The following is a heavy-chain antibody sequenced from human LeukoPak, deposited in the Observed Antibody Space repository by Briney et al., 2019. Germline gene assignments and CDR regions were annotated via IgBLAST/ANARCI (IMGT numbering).Heavy chain of an antibody. V-gene: IGHV4-39*07. D-gene: IGHD4-23*01. J-gene: IGHJ4*02. CDR3: ARGRAVTRDFDY. CDR2: VNYSGST. CDR1: GDSISSRSYY. Sequence: SETLSLTCTVSGDSISSRSYYWSWIRQPPGKGLEGIGDVNYSGSTNYNPSLESRVTISADTSKSQFSLKLSSVTAADTSVYYCARGRAVTRDFDYWGQGTLVRVSS.